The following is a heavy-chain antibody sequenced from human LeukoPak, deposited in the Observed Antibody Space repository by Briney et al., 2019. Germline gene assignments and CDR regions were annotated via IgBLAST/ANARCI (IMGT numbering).Heavy chain of an antibody. Sequence: PGGSLRLSCGACGFSFSSYNMEWVRQTPGKGVEWISSITTSSTYTFYADSVKGRFTISRDNEKNSVYVQKNRQRGEDTAVYYCARDPYSGTYGNTYYYYMDVWGKGTTVTISS. D-gene: IGHD1-26*01. V-gene: IGHV3-21*01. CDR1: GFSFSSYN. J-gene: IGHJ6*03. CDR3: ARDPYSGTYGNTYYYYMDV. CDR2: ITTSSTYT.